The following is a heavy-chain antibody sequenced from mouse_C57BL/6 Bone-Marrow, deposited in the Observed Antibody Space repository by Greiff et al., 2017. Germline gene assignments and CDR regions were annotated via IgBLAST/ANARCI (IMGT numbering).Heavy chain of an antibody. D-gene: IGHD3-2*02. J-gene: IGHJ2*01. Sequence: VHVKQSGAELVRPGASVKLSCTASGFNIKDDYMHWVKQRPEQGLEWIGWIDPENGDTEYASKFQGKATITADTSSNTAYLQLSSLTSEDTAVYYCTTDSSGYGYWGQGTTLTVSS. CDR1: GFNIKDDY. CDR3: TTDSSGYGY. V-gene: IGHV14-4*01. CDR2: IDPENGDT.